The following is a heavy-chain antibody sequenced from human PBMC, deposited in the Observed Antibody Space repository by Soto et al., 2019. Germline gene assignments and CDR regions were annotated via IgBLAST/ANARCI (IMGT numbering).Heavy chain of an antibody. CDR2: IYHSGST. D-gene: IGHD3-9*01. J-gene: IGHJ4*02. Sequence: SRDLSLPCAVSFGSIRSINWCSWFRQPPGKGLEWIGEIYHSGSTNYNPSLKSRVTISVDKSKNQFSLKLSSVTAADTAVYYCARSGADYDILTGYPKYYFDYWGQGTMVTVYS. CDR1: FGSIRSINW. CDR3: ARSGADYDILTGYPKYYFDY. V-gene: IGHV4-4*02.